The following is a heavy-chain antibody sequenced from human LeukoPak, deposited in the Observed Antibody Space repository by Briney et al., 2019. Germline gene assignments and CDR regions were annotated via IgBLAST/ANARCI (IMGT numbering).Heavy chain of an antibody. D-gene: IGHD4-17*01. CDR3: ARETGSAVGSTDFDY. CDR2: ISYDGSNK. Sequence: GRSLRLSCAASGFTFSSYAMHWVRQAPGKGLEWVAVISYDGSNKYYADSVKGRFTISKDNSKNTLYLQMNSLRAEDTAVYYCARETGSAVGSTDFDYWGQGTLVTVSS. CDR1: GFTFSSYA. J-gene: IGHJ4*02. V-gene: IGHV3-30-3*01.